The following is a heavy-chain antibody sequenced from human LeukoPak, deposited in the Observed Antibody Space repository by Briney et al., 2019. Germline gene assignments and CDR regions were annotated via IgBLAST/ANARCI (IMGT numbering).Heavy chain of an antibody. CDR2: IYYSGST. CDR1: GGSISSYY. Sequence: KSSETLSLTCTVSGGSISSYYWSWIRQPPGKGLEWIGYIYYSGSTNYNPSLKSRVTISVDTSKNQFSLKLSSVTAADTAVYYCARAPLGYCTNGVCHDAFDIWGQGTMVTVSS. CDR3: ARAPLGYCTNGVCHDAFDI. V-gene: IGHV4-59*01. D-gene: IGHD2-8*01. J-gene: IGHJ3*02.